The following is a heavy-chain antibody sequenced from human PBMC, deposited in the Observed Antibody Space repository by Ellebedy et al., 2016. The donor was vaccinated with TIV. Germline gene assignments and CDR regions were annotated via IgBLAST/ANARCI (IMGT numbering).Heavy chain of an antibody. J-gene: IGHJ5*02. D-gene: IGHD6-13*01. CDR3: ARGVRRAAAGTWFDP. CDR2: INQDGSEK. Sequence: GESLKISCAASGFTFSSYWMSWVRQAPGKGLEWVANINQDGSEKYYVDSVKGRFTLSRDNAKKSLYLQMNSLRAEDTAVYYCARGVRRAAAGTWFDPWGRGTLVTVSS. V-gene: IGHV3-7*01. CDR1: GFTFSSYW.